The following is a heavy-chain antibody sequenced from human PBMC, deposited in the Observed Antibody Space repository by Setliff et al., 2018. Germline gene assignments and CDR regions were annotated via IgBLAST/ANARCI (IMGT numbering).Heavy chain of an antibody. CDR2: IYHSGST. CDR3: ARRTEYYNFWSGYYDY. J-gene: IGHJ4*02. CDR1: GYSISSGYY. V-gene: IGHV4-38-2*01. Sequence: SETLSLTCAVSGYSISSGYYWGWIRQPPGKGLEWIGSIYHSGSTYYNPSLKSRVTISVDTSKNQFSLKLSSVTAADTAVYYCARRTEYYNFWSGYYDYWGQGTLVTVSS. D-gene: IGHD3-3*01.